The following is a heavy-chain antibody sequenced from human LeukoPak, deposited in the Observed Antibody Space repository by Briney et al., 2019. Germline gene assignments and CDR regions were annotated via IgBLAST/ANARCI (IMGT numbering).Heavy chain of an antibody. CDR3: ARDWGYSGYDSSILPGRYYYYGMDV. V-gene: IGHV3-30*02. CDR1: GFTFSDYG. CDR2: IRFDGNNK. Sequence: GGSLRLSCAASGFTFSDYGMHWVRQAPGKGLEWVAFIRFDGNNKYSADSVKGRFTISRDNSKNTLYLQLTSLRAEDTAVYYCARDWGYSGYDSSILPGRYYYYGMDVWGQGTTVTVSS. J-gene: IGHJ6*02. D-gene: IGHD5-12*01.